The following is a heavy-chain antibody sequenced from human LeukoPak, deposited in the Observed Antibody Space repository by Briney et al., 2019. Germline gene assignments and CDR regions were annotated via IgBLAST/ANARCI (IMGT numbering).Heavy chain of an antibody. CDR2: MGKTAGDT. CDR3: ARGAAGFDY. D-gene: IGHD6-13*01. J-gene: IGHJ4*02. Sequence: GGSLRLSCAASGFTFSTYDMHWVRQATGKGLEWVSGMGKTAGDTYYSCSVKGRFTISRENAKNSVYLEMNSLEAGDTAVYYCARGAAGFDYWGQGTLVSVSS. CDR1: GFTFSTYD. V-gene: IGHV3-13*04.